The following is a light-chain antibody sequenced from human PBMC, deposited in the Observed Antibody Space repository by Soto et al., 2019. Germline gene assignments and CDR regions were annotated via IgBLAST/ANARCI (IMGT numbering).Light chain of an antibody. CDR2: GAS. V-gene: IGKV3-15*01. J-gene: IGKJ1*01. CDR1: QSVSSN. Sequence: EIVMTQSPATLSVSPGERATLSCRASQSVSSNLAWYQQKPGQAPRLLIYGASTRDTGIPARFSGSGSGTEFTLTISSLQSEDFEVYYCQEYNNWPRTFGQGTKVEIK. CDR3: QEYNNWPRT.